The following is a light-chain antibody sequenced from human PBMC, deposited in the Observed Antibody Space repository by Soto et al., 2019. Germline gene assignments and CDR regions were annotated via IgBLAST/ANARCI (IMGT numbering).Light chain of an antibody. Sequence: EIVLTQSPATLSLSPGERATLSCRASQSVSSYLAWYQQKPGQAPRLLIYDASNRATGIPARFSGSGSGTDFTLTISSLEPDDFAVYYCQQRSNWPPYTCGQGTKLEIK. CDR2: DAS. CDR3: QQRSNWPPYT. CDR1: QSVSSY. V-gene: IGKV3-11*01. J-gene: IGKJ2*01.